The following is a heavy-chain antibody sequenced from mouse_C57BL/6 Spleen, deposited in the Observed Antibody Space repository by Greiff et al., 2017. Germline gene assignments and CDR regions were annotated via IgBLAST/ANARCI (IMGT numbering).Heavy chain of an antibody. V-gene: IGHV3-6*01. D-gene: IGHD2-4*01. CDR2: ISYDGSN. CDR3: ASRDYDGYAMDY. J-gene: IGHJ4*01. Sequence: EVQLQESGPGLVKPSQSLSLTCSVTGYSITSGYYWNWIRQFPGNKLEWMGYISYDGSNNYNPSLKNRISITRDTSKNQFFLKLNSVTTEDTATYYCASRDYDGYAMDYWGQGTSVTVSS. CDR1: GYSITSGYY.